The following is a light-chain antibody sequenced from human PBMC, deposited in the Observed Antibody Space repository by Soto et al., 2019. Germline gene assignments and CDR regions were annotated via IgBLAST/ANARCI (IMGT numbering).Light chain of an antibody. J-gene: IGKJ1*01. CDR3: QHYNSYSEA. CDR1: QTISSW. Sequence: DIQMTQYPSTLSGAVGDRVTITCRASQTISSWLAWYQQKPGKAPKLLIYKASTLKSGVPSRFSGSGSGTEFTLTISSLQPDDFATYYCQHYNSYSEALGQGTKVDSK. V-gene: IGKV1-5*03. CDR2: KAS.